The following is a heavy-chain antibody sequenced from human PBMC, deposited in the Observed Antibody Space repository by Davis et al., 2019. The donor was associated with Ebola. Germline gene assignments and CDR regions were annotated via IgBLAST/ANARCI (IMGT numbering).Heavy chain of an antibody. Sequence: GESLKISCAASGFTFSSYPMSWVRQAPGKGLEWVSFISGGGAGTSYADSVKGRFTISRDNSKNTLYLQMNSLRDEDTAVYFCARGGYYLDHWGQGIPVSVSS. CDR2: ISGGGAGT. V-gene: IGHV3-23*01. J-gene: IGHJ4*02. CDR3: ARGGYYLDH. CDR1: GFTFSSYP.